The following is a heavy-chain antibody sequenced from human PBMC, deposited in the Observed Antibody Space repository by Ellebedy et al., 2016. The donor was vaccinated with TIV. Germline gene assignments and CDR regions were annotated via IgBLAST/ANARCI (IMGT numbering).Heavy chain of an antibody. J-gene: IGHJ6*02. Sequence: SGPTLVKPTQTLTLTCTFSGFSLSTSGMCVSWIRQPPGKALEWLARIDWDDDKYYSTSLKTRLTISKDTSKNQVVLTMTNMDPVDTATYYCARIPTTIAVAGTRYYYGMDVWGQGTTVTVSS. CDR1: GFSLSTSGMC. D-gene: IGHD6-19*01. CDR2: IDWDDDK. V-gene: IGHV2-70*11. CDR3: ARIPTTIAVAGTRYYYGMDV.